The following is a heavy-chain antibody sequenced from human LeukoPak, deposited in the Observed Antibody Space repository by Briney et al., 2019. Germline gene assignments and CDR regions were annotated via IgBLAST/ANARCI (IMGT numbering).Heavy chain of an antibody. V-gene: IGHV4-30-4*08. D-gene: IGHD3-3*01. Sequence: SETLSLTCTVSGGSISSGDYYWSWIRQPPGKGLEWIGNIYYSGSTYDNPSLRSRVTISVDTSKNQFSLKLSSVTAADTAVYYCARDGGTIFGVVHHYNWFDPWGQGTLVTVSS. CDR3: ARDGGTIFGVVHHYNWFDP. CDR2: IYYSGST. J-gene: IGHJ5*02. CDR1: GGSISSGDYY.